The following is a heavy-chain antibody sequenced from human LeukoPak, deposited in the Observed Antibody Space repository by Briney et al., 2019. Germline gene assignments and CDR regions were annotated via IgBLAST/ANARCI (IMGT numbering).Heavy chain of an antibody. V-gene: IGHV1-58*01. Sequence: GTSVKVSCKASGFTFSNSAVQWVRQARGQRFEWMGWIGVGSGNTNYAERFQERVTITRDMSTSTAYMELSSLRSEDTAVYYCAADHDYSLSYDSYGPLDAWGQGTLVTVSS. J-gene: IGHJ5*02. CDR2: IGVGSGNT. D-gene: IGHD4-11*01. CDR1: GFTFSNSA. CDR3: AADHDYSLSYDSYGPLDA.